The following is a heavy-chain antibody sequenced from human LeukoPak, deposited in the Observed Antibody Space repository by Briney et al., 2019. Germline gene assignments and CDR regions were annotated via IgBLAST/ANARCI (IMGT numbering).Heavy chain of an antibody. V-gene: IGHV3-74*03. CDR3: AKDPRITAAGTVQYFDY. CDR1: GFTISNYW. D-gene: IGHD6-13*01. CDR2: IHPDGSIT. J-gene: IGHJ4*02. Sequence: GGSLRLSCVGSGFTISNYWMHWVRQAPGTGLVWVSRIHPDGSITTYADSVKGRFTISRDTSKNTLYLQMNSLRAEDTAVYYCAKDPRITAAGTVQYFDYWGQGTLVTVSS.